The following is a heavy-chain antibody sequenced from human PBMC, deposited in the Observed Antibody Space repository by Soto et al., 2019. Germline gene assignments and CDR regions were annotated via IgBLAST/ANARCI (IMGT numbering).Heavy chain of an antibody. Sequence: ASVKVSCKASGGTFSSYAISWVRQAPGQGLEWMGGIIPIFGTANYAQKFQGRVTITADESTSTAYMDLSSLRSEYTAVYYCARGAHDILTGYEYYYYGMDVWGQGTTVTVSS. CDR2: IIPIFGTA. J-gene: IGHJ6*02. CDR1: GGTFSSYA. D-gene: IGHD3-9*01. V-gene: IGHV1-69*13. CDR3: ARGAHDILTGYEYYYYGMDV.